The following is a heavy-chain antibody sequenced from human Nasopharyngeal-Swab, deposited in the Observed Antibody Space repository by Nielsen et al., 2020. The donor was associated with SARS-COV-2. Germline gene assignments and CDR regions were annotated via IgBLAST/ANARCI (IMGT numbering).Heavy chain of an antibody. J-gene: IGHJ3*02. D-gene: IGHD6-19*01. CDR1: RFTFSSYA. CDR2: INYNSGVT. V-gene: IGHV3-23*01. CDR3: AKGMDTSGFHGFDI. Sequence: GGSLRLSCTASRFTFSSYAMSWVRQAPGKGLEWVSTINYNSGVTYSADSVKGRFTIFSDNSENTLFLQMNSLMAEDTAMYFCAKGMDTSGFHGFDIWGQGTMVTVSS.